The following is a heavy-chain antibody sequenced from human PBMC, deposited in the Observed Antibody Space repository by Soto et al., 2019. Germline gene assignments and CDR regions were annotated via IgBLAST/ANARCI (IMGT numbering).Heavy chain of an antibody. CDR1: GYTFTSYG. V-gene: IGHV1-18*01. CDR3: ARYFAGGLVNY. Sequence: QVQLVQSGAEVKKPGASVKVSCKASGYTFTSYGISWVRQAPGQGLEWMGWISAYNGNIKYAQKLQGRVTMTTDTSARTDYKGVRCLRSDATCVYYCARYFAGGLVNYWGQGTLCTVSS. J-gene: IGHJ4*02. D-gene: IGHD3-9*01. CDR2: ISAYNGNI.